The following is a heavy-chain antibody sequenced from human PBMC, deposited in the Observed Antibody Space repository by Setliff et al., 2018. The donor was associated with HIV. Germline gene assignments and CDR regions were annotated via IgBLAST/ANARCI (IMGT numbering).Heavy chain of an antibody. V-gene: IGHV4-4*07. D-gene: IGHD4-17*01. CDR2: IYDTGCT. Sequence: KPSETLSLTCTVSGGSIGGFYWNWIRQSAGKGLQWIGRIYDTGCTKYNPSLKSRLTMSLDTSKNQFSLNLDSVTAADTAVFYCAREAVDDYARYFDYWGQGSLVTVSS. J-gene: IGHJ4*02. CDR1: GGSIGGFY. CDR3: AREAVDDYARYFDY.